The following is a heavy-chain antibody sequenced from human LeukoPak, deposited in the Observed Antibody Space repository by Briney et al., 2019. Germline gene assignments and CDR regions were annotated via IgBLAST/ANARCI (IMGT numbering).Heavy chain of an antibody. J-gene: IGHJ6*02. CDR1: GGSVSSGSYY. Sequence: PSETLSLTCTVSGGSVSSGSYYWSWIRQPPGKGLEWIGEINHSGSTNYNPSLKSRVTISVDTSKNQFSLKLSSVTAADTAVYYCAPSLRPVTGTTPPYYGMDVWGQGTTVTVSS. CDR2: INHSGST. CDR3: APSLRPVTGTTPPYYGMDV. D-gene: IGHD1-7*01. V-gene: IGHV4-61*01.